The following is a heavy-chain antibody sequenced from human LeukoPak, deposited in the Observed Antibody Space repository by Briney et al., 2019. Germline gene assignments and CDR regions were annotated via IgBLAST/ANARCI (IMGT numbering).Heavy chain of an antibody. Sequence: GGSLRLSCAASGFTFSSYGMHWVRQAPGKGLEWVAVIWYDGSNKYYADSVKGRFTISRDNSKNTLYLQMNSLRAEDTAVYYCARVSTYYDFWSGYPPDYRGQGTLVTVSS. D-gene: IGHD3-3*01. V-gene: IGHV3-33*01. J-gene: IGHJ4*02. CDR3: ARVSTYYDFWSGYPPDY. CDR1: GFTFSSYG. CDR2: IWYDGSNK.